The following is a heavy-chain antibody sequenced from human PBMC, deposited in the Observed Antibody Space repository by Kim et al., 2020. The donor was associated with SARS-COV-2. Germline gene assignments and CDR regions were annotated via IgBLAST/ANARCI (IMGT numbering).Heavy chain of an antibody. Sequence: GGSLRLSCAASGFTFSSYAMHWVRQAPGKGLEWVAVISYDGSNKYYADSVKGRFTISRDNSKNTLYLQMNSLRAEDTAVYYCARDLYPHYYGSGSYFVYYGLEVWGQGTTGTVSS. CDR1: GFTFSSYA. CDR3: ARDLYPHYYGSGSYFVYYGLEV. D-gene: IGHD3-10*01. V-gene: IGHV3-30*04. J-gene: IGHJ6*02. CDR2: ISYDGSNK.